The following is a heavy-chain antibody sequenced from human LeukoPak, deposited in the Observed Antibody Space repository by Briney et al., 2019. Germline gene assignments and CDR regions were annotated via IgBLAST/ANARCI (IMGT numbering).Heavy chain of an antibody. CDR3: AREGWELAFDY. V-gene: IGHV4-59*01. Sequence: SETLSLTCTASGGSISSYYWSWIRQPPGKGLEWIGYIYYSGSTNYNPSLKSRVTISVDTSKNQFSLKLSSVTAADTAVYYCAREGWELAFDYWGQGTLVTVSS. D-gene: IGHD3-10*01. CDR1: GGSISSYY. CDR2: IYYSGST. J-gene: IGHJ4*02.